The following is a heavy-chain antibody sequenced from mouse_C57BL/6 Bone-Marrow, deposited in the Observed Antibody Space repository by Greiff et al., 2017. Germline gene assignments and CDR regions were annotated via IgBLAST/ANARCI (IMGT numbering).Heavy chain of an antibody. CDR1: GFTFSSYG. V-gene: IGHV5-6*02. CDR2: ISSGGSYT. D-gene: IGHD1-3*01. CDR3: ARPLKYFDV. Sequence: DVKLVESGGDLVKPGGSLKLSCAASGFTFSSYGMSWVRQTPDKRLEWVATISSGGSYTYYPDSVKGRFTISRDNAKNTLYLQMSSLKSEDTAMYYCARPLKYFDVWGTGTTVTVSS. J-gene: IGHJ1*03.